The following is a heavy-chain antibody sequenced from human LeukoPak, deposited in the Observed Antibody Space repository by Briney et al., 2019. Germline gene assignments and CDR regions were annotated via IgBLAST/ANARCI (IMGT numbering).Heavy chain of an antibody. Sequence: SETLSLTCTVSDVSISNYYWTWIRQPAGKGLEWIGRLYIGRETDYNPSLKSRVTMSVDTSNSQFSLRLTSVTAADTATYYCARESRVLIGDGYYLDSWGPGTLIAVSS. CDR1: DVSISNYY. V-gene: IGHV4-4*07. J-gene: IGHJ4*02. D-gene: IGHD3-3*01. CDR2: LYIGRET. CDR3: ARESRVLIGDGYYLDS.